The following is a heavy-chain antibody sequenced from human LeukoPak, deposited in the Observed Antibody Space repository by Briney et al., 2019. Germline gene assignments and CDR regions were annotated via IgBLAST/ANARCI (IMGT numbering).Heavy chain of an antibody. Sequence: GGSLRLSCAASGFTFNSYSMNWVRQAPGRGLEWVSSISSSSSYVFYGDSVKGRFTISRDSAKNSLNLHMNSLRAEDTAVYYCARGFSGYDYFFDNWGQGTLVTVSS. CDR1: GFTFNSYS. J-gene: IGHJ4*02. D-gene: IGHD5-12*01. CDR3: ARGFSGYDYFFDN. V-gene: IGHV3-21*01. CDR2: ISSSSSYV.